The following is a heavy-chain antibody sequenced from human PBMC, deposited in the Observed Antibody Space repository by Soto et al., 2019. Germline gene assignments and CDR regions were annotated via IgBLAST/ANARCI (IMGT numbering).Heavy chain of an antibody. CDR1: GGTFSSYA. CDR2: IIPIFGTA. D-gene: IGHD2-15*01. CDR3: ARRYCSGGSCYRSAGMDV. Sequence: SVKVSCKASGGTFSSYAISWVRQAPGQGLEWMGGIIPIFGTANYAQKFQGRVTITADESTSTAYMELSSLRSEDTAVYYCARRYCSGGSCYRSAGMDVWGQGTTVTVSS. V-gene: IGHV1-69*13. J-gene: IGHJ6*02.